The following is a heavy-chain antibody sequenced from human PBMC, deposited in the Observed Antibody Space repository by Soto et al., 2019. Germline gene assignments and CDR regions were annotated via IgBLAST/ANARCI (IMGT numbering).Heavy chain of an antibody. J-gene: IGHJ4*02. CDR3: ASYGGNSPFDY. V-gene: IGHV4-30-2*01. CDR1: GGSISSGGYS. Sequence: QLQLQESGSGLVKPSQTLSLTCAVSGGSISSGGYSWSWIRQPPGKGLEGIGNIYHSGSTYYNPSLQSRVTISVGRSKNQFSLKLSSVTAADTAVYYCASYGGNSPFDYWGQGTLVTVSS. D-gene: IGHD4-17*01. CDR2: IYHSGST.